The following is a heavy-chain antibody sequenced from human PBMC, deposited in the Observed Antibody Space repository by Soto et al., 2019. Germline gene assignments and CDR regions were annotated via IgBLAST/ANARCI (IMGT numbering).Heavy chain of an antibody. J-gene: IGHJ6*02. CDR3: ARAISGAVVPAAMGYCYYGMDV. D-gene: IGHD2-2*01. Sequence: GGSLRLSCAASGFTFSSYSMNWVRQAPGKGLEWVSSISSSSSYIYYADSVKGRFTISRDNAKNSLYLQRNSLRAEDTAVYYCARAISGAVVPAAMGYCYYGMDVWGQGTTVTVSS. CDR1: GFTFSSYS. CDR2: ISSSSSYI. V-gene: IGHV3-21*01.